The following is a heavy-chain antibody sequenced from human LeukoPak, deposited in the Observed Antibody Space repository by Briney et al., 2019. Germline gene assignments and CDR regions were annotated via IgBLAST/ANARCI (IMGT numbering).Heavy chain of an antibody. CDR3: ATGSGYYYGH. Sequence: GSLRLSCAASGFTFSSYSMHWVRQAPGKGLEWVAVAYHDGHNGHSIDYADSVKGRFTISRDNSKNMLYLQISSLRAEDTAVYYCATGSGYYYGHWGQGTLVTVSS. J-gene: IGHJ4*02. D-gene: IGHD3-22*01. CDR2: AYHDGHNGHSI. V-gene: IGHV3-33*01. CDR1: GFTFSSYS.